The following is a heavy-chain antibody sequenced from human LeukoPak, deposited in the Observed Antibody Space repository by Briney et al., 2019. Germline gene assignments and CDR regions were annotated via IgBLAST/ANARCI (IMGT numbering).Heavy chain of an antibody. CDR2: IYSGGST. CDR1: GFTVSSNY. J-gene: IGHJ6*03. D-gene: IGHD2-15*01. V-gene: IGHV3-53*01. CDR3: ARDQAASPRIYYMDV. Sequence: GGSLRLSCAASGFTVSSNYMSWVRQAPGKGLEWVSVIYSGGSTYYADSVKGRFTISRDNSKNTLYLQMNSLRAEDTAVYYCARDQAASPRIYYMDVWGKGTTVTVSS.